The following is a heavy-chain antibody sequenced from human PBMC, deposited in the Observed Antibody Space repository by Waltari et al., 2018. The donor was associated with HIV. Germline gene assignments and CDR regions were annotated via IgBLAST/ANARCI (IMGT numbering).Heavy chain of an antibody. CDR3: ARAVVGATSPFDY. Sequence: QVQLQESGPGLVKPSETLSLTCTVSGGSISSYYWSWSRQPPGKGLEWIGYIYYSGSTHHTPSLKSRVPISVDTSKNQFSLKRSSVTAADTAVYYCARAVVGATSPFDYWGQGTLVTVSS. CDR2: IYYSGST. D-gene: IGHD1-26*01. V-gene: IGHV4-59*01. CDR1: GGSISSYY. J-gene: IGHJ4*02.